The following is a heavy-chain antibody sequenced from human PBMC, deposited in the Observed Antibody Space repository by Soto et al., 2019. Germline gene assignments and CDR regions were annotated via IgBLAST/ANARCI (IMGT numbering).Heavy chain of an antibody. CDR1: GFTFSSYA. CDR2: ISYDGSNK. Sequence: GGSLRLSCAASGFTFSSYAMHWVRQAPGKGLEWVAVISYDGSNKYYADSVKGRFTISRDNSKNTLYLQMNSLRAEDTAVYYCARDKKHYGSGSYLFDYWGQGTLVTVSS. J-gene: IGHJ4*02. D-gene: IGHD3-10*01. CDR3: ARDKKHYGSGSYLFDY. V-gene: IGHV3-30-3*01.